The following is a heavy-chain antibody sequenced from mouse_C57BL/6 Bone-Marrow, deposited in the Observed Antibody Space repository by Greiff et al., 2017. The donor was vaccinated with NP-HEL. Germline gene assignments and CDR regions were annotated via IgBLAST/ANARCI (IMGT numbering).Heavy chain of an antibody. V-gene: IGHV5-16*01. CDR1: GFTFSDYY. D-gene: IGHD2-4*01. CDR2: INYDGSST. Sequence: EVQLVESEGGLVQPGSSMKLSCTASGFTFSDYYMAWVRQVPEKGLEWVANINYDGSSTYYLDSLKSRFIISRDNAKNILYLQMSSLKSEDTATYYCAREDDYDALDYWGQGTTLTVSS. CDR3: AREDDYDALDY. J-gene: IGHJ2*01.